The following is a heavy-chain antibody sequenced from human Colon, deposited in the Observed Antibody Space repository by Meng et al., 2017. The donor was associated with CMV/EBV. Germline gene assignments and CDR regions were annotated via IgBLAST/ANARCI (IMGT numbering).Heavy chain of an antibody. CDR1: FRFGSYA. V-gene: IGHV3-23*01. D-gene: IGHD2-2*02. CDR2: ISSSGGNT. CDR3: AKDGFERSASYTYYFDS. J-gene: IGHJ4*02. Sequence: FRFGSYASRWARQAPGWVLEFVSSISSSGGNTFYPDSLRGRFTISRDYSKRTMFLQMNSPSVEDAAVYFCAKDGFERSASYTYYFDSWGQGTLVTVSS.